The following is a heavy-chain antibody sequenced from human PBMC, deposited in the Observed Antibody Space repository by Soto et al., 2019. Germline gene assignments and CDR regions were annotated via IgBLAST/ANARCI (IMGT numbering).Heavy chain of an antibody. Sequence: ASVKVSCKASGYTFTGYGISWVRLAPGQGLEWMGWITPYNGIRDYAQKFQGRVTMTTDKSTSTAFMELSNLRSDDTAVYYCARGLAPSDDWGQGTLVTVSS. CDR1: GYTFTGYG. CDR3: ARGLAPSDD. CDR2: ITPYNGIR. D-gene: IGHD3-3*02. V-gene: IGHV1-18*01. J-gene: IGHJ4*02.